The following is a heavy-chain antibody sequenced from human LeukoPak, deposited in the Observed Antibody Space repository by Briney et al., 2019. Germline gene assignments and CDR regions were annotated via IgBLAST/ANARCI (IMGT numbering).Heavy chain of an antibody. Sequence: APVKVSCKASGYTFTSYDINWVRQATGQVLEWMGWMNPNSGNTGYAQEFQGRVTMTRNTSISTAYMELSSLRSEDTAVYYCARSCSGGSCCSVYYYYGMDVWGQGTTVTVSS. V-gene: IGHV1-8*01. CDR1: GYTFTSYD. D-gene: IGHD2-15*01. CDR2: MNPNSGNT. CDR3: ARSCSGGSCCSVYYYYGMDV. J-gene: IGHJ6*02.